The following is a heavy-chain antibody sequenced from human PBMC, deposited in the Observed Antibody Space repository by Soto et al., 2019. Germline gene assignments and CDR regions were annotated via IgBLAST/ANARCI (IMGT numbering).Heavy chain of an antibody. CDR1: GEYFSANY. V-gene: IGHV4-34*01. D-gene: IGHD3-3*01. CDR3: ATGGLFSS. CDR2: INHAGTT. J-gene: IGHJ5*02. Sequence: QVQLQQWGAGLLKPSETLSLTCAISGEYFSANYWSWIRQTPGKGLEWLGEINHAGTTDYNPSVEDRIIISADASKNQFSLKLTSVTAMDTAVYYCATGGLFSSWGQGTLVTVSS.